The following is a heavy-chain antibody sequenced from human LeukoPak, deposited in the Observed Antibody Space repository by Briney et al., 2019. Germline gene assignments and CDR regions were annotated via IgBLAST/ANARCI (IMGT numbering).Heavy chain of an antibody. V-gene: IGHV3-53*05. Sequence: PGGSLRLSCAASGFSVSSNYMNWVRQAPGKGLEWVSVIYSGGSTYYADSVKGRFTISRDNSKNTLFLQMNTLRGEDTAMYYCARVQGGGYRTADYWGQGALVTVSS. J-gene: IGHJ4*02. CDR1: GFSVSSNY. CDR2: IYSGGST. D-gene: IGHD6-19*01. CDR3: ARVQGGGYRTADY.